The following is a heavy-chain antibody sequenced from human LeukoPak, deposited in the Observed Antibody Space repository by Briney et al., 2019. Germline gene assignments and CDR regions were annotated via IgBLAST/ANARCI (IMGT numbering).Heavy chain of an antibody. CDR1: EFKFDDYA. CDR2: ISWSSGHM. V-gene: IGHV3-9*01. Sequence: GGSLRLSCGAAEFKFDDYAMHWGRQGPGKGLEWVAGISWSSGHMEYAESVKGRFTISRDNARNALYLQMDGLRRDDTALYYCVRSVVVVAATPTHFDLWGRGTQVIVSS. D-gene: IGHD2-15*01. CDR3: VRSVVVVAATPTHFDL. J-gene: IGHJ2*01.